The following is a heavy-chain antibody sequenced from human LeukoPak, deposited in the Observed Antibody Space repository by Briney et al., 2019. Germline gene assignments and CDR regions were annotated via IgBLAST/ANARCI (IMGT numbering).Heavy chain of an antibody. CDR3: ARLLDWAAL. V-gene: IGHV4-38-2*01. CDR1: GYSISSGYY. D-gene: IGHD6-6*01. J-gene: IGHJ3*01. CDR2: IYRIGST. Sequence: PSETLSLTCAVPGYSISSGYYWGCTRQPPGEGLEWIGSIYRIGSTSYNPSLKIRVTISVDTSKNQFSLKLSSVTAADTAVYYCARLLDWAALWGQGTIVTDSS.